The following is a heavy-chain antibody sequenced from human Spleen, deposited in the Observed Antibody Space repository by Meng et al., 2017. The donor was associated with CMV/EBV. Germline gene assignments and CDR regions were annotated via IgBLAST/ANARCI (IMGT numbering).Heavy chain of an antibody. D-gene: IGHD2-15*01. J-gene: IGHJ6*02. CDR1: GFTFRNYA. CDR3: AKAVPSYCSGGTCYSDFFYYYGMDV. CDR2: ISGSGGST. Sequence: GGSLRLSCAASGFTFRNYAMNWVRQAPGKGLEWVSTISGSGGSTYYADSVKGRFTISRDNSKNTLYLQMNSLRAEDTAVYYCAKAVPSYCSGGTCYSDFFYYYGMDVWGQGTTVTVSS. V-gene: IGHV3-23*01.